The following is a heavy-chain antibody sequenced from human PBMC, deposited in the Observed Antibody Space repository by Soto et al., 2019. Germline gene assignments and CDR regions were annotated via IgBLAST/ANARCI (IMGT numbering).Heavy chain of an antibody. Sequence: QVQLVQSGAEVKKPGSSVKVSCKASGGTFSSYAISWVRQAPGQGLEWMGGIIPIFGTANYAQNFQGRVTITADESTSTAYMELGGLRSEDTAVYYCARDLRAAGRPGMDVWGQGTTVTVSS. D-gene: IGHD6-13*01. CDR3: ARDLRAAGRPGMDV. V-gene: IGHV1-69*01. J-gene: IGHJ6*02. CDR1: GGTFSSYA. CDR2: IIPIFGTA.